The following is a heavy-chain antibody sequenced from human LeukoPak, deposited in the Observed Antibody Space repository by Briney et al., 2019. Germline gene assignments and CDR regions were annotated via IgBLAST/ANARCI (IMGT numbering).Heavy chain of an antibody. D-gene: IGHD5-18*01. CDR1: GFIFRSFS. V-gene: IGHV4-34*01. CDR3: ARGKSGYSYGFPFDY. CDR2: INHSGST. Sequence: GSLRLSCAASGFIFRSFSMTWVRQPPGKGLEWIGEINHSGSTNYNPSLKSRVTISVDTSKNQFSLKLSSVTAADTAVYYCARGKSGYSYGFPFDYWGQGTLVTVSS. J-gene: IGHJ4*02.